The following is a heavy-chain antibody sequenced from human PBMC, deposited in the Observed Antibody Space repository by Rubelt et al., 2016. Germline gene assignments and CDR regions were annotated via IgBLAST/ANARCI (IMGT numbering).Heavy chain of an antibody. CDR1: GYSFSGYA. D-gene: IGHD1-26*01. CDR3: ARGWELLGDFDY. Sequence: QVQLVQSGSQMKKPGASVKVSCKASGYSFSGYAMTWVRQAPGQGLEWMGIINPSGGSTSYAQKFQGRVTMTRDTCTSTVYMELSSLRSEDTAVYYCARGWELLGDFDYWGQGTLVTVSS. V-gene: IGHV1-46*03. J-gene: IGHJ4*02. CDR2: INPSGGST.